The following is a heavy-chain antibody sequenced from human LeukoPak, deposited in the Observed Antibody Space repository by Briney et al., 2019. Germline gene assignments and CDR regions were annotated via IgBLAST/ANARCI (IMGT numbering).Heavy chain of an antibody. D-gene: IGHD4-23*01. CDR2: ISAYNGNT. J-gene: IGHJ4*02. CDR1: GYTFTSYG. Sequence: GASVKVSCKASGYTFTSYGISWVRQAPGQGLEWMGWISAYNGNTNYAQRLQGRVTMTTDTSTSTAYMELRSLRSDDTAVYYCARDRDEDYGGNSASDYWGQGTLVTVSS. V-gene: IGHV1-18*01. CDR3: ARDRDEDYGGNSASDY.